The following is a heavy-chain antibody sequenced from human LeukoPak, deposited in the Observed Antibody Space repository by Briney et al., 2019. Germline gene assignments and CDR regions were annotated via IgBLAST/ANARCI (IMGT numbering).Heavy chain of an antibody. J-gene: IGHJ4*02. CDR3: ARDQGSYSYGHIDS. CDR1: GFTFSSYS. D-gene: IGHD5-18*01. V-gene: IGHV3-21*01. Sequence: GGSLXXSCAASGFTFSSYSMNWVRQAPGKGLEWVSSISSSSSYIYYADSVKGRFTITRDNAKNSLYLQMNSLRAEDTAVYYCARDQGSYSYGHIDSWGQGTLVTVSS. CDR2: ISSSSSYI.